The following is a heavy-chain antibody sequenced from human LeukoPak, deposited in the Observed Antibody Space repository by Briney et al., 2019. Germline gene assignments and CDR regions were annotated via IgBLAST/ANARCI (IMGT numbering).Heavy chain of an antibody. CDR1: GYSFTSYW. V-gene: IGHV5-51*01. Sequence: GESLKISCKGSGYSFTSYWIGWVRQMPGKGLEWMGIIYPGDSGTRYSPSFQGQVTISADKSISTAYLQWSSLKASDTAMYYCARVDSSSWYPDAFDIWGQGTMVTVSS. CDR2: IYPGDSGT. CDR3: ARVDSSSWYPDAFDI. D-gene: IGHD6-13*01. J-gene: IGHJ3*02.